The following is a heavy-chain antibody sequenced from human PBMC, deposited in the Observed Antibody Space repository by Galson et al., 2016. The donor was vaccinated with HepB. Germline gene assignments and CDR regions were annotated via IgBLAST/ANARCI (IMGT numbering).Heavy chain of an antibody. CDR3: ARRPGRGDGSAFDL. Sequence: PALVKPTQTLTLTRTLSGFSLSSNDVGVAWTRQAPGKALEWLTIIYWDGEKKYIPSLRGRLTITEDTSKNQVVLTLTNVDSLDTGTYYCARRPGRGDGSAFDLWGRGTLVTVS. CDR2: IYWDGEK. CDR1: GFSLSSNDVG. J-gene: IGHJ2*01. V-gene: IGHV2-5*02. D-gene: IGHD5-24*01.